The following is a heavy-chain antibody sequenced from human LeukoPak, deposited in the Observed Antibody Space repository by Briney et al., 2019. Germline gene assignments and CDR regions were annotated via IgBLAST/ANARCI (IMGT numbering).Heavy chain of an antibody. CDR3: ARERCINDNSDSSYEYFQH. Sequence: PGGSLRLSCAASGFTFSSYVMHSVRQAPGKGLEWVAVIWYDGSKKYYADSVKGRFTISRDNSKNTLVQQMNSLTAEDTAVYYCARERCINDNSDSSYEYFQHWGQGTLVTVSS. D-gene: IGHD2-8*01. CDR1: GFTFSSYV. CDR2: IWYDGSKK. J-gene: IGHJ1*01. V-gene: IGHV3-33*01.